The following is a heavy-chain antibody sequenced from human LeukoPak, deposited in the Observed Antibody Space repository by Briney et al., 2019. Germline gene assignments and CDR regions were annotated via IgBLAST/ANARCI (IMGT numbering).Heavy chain of an antibody. J-gene: IGHJ4*02. D-gene: IGHD2-8*01. CDR3: ARVTLGYSTNPDDDLVYYFDY. Sequence: GGSLRLSCAVSGFSFSRNAIHWVRQAPGKGLEWVALISKDGRNKYYADSVRGRFTISRDTSQSTFYLQMNSLRIEDTAVYFCARVTLGYSTNPDDDLVYYFDYSRQGTLVTVSS. CDR2: ISKDGRNK. V-gene: IGHV3-30*04. CDR1: GFSFSRNA.